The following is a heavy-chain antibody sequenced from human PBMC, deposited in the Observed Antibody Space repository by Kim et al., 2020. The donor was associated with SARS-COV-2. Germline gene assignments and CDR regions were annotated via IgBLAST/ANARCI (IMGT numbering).Heavy chain of an antibody. CDR3: AKGVAGHWYFDL. D-gene: IGHD6-19*01. J-gene: IGHJ2*01. V-gene: IGHV3-30*02. Sequence: YDADSVKGRFTSSRDNSTNTLYLQMKSLRAEDTAVYYCAKGVAGHWYFDLWGRGTLVTVSS.